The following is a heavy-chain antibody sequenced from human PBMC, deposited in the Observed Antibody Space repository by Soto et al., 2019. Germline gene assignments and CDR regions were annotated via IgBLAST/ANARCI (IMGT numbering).Heavy chain of an antibody. CDR2: INHSGRV. Sequence: SETLSLTCAVYGGSFSGHSWTWIRQSPGKGLEWIGDINHSGRVNYSPSLKSRVTIPLDTSKNQFSLTLSAVTAADTAMYYCSTRAYDTNGYYRFDPWGQGTLVTVSS. V-gene: IGHV4-34*01. CDR1: GGSFSGHS. J-gene: IGHJ5*01. D-gene: IGHD3-22*01. CDR3: STRAYDTNGYYRFDP.